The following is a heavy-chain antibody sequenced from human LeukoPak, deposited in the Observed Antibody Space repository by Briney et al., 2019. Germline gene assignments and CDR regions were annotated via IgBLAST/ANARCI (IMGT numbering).Heavy chain of an antibody. CDR1: GGTFSSYA. CDR3: ATLPQIAVAGFDY. CDR2: IIPILGIA. V-gene: IGHV1-69*04. D-gene: IGHD6-19*01. J-gene: IGHJ4*02. Sequence: SVKVSCKASGGTFSSYAISWVRQAPGQGLEWMGRIIPILGIANYAQKFQGRVTITADKSTSTAYMELSSLRSEDTAVYYCATLPQIAVAGFDYWGQGTLVTVSS.